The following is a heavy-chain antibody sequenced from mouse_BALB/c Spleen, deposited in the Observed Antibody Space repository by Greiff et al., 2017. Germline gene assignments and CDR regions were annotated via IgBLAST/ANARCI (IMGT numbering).Heavy chain of an antibody. CDR2: IRNKANGYTT. CDR1: GFTFTDYY. Sequence: EVKLVESGGGLVQPGGSLRLSCATSGFTFTDYYMSWVRQPPGKALEWLGFIRNKANGYTTEYSASVKGRFTISGDNSQSILYLQMNTLRAEDSATYYCASLWDYAMDYWGQGTSVTVSS. J-gene: IGHJ4*01. CDR3: ASLWDYAMDY. D-gene: IGHD1-1*02. V-gene: IGHV7-3*02.